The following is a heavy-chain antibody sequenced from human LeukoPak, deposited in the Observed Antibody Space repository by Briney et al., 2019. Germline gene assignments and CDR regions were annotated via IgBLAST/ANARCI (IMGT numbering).Heavy chain of an antibody. CDR1: GFTFSTYV. J-gene: IGHJ4*02. V-gene: IGHV3-64D*06. Sequence: GGSLGLSCSVPGFTFSTYVMHWVRQAPGKGLEYVSAISSNGDNTYYADSVKGRFTISRDNSKNTLYLQMSSLRADDTAVYYCVRGTGYWGQGTLVTVSS. CDR3: VRGTGY. CDR2: ISSNGDNT.